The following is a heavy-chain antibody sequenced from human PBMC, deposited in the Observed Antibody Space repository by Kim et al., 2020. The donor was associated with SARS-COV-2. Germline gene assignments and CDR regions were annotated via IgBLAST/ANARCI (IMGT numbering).Heavy chain of an antibody. V-gene: IGHV4-31*03. CDR3: ARGFWSGYYTGRHSADNWFDP. CDR2: IYYSGST. Sequence: SETLSLTCTVSGGSISSGGYYWSWIRQHPGKGLEWIGYIYYSGSTYYNPSLKSRVTISVDTSKNQFSLKLSSVTAADTAVYYCARGFWSGYYTGRHSADNWFDPWGQGTLGTVSP. J-gene: IGHJ5*02. CDR1: GGSISSGGYY. D-gene: IGHD3-3*01.